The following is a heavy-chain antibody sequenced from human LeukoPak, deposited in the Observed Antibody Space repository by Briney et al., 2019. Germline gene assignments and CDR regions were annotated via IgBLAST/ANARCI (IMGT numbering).Heavy chain of an antibody. J-gene: IGHJ6*03. V-gene: IGHV4-59*01. D-gene: IGHD3-22*01. CDR2: IYYSGST. CDR1: GGSMSSYY. Sequence: PSETLSLTCLVSGGSMSSYYWSWIRQPPGKGLEWIGYIYYSGSTNYNPSLKSRVTISVDTSKNQFSLKLSSVTAADTAVYYCARAFPPRYYDSKESGYYYMDVWGKGTTVTVSS. CDR3: ARAFPPRYYDSKESGYYYMDV.